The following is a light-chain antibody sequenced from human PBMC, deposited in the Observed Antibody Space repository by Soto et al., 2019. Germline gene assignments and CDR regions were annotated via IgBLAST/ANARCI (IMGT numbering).Light chain of an antibody. Sequence: QSALTQPASVSGSPGQSITISCTGTSSDVGGYNYVSWYQQHPGKAPKLMIYDVSNRPSGVSNRFSGSKSGNTASLTISGLQAEDEADYSCSSYTISSTLEVFGTGTKVTVL. V-gene: IGLV2-14*01. CDR3: SSYTISSTLEV. J-gene: IGLJ1*01. CDR2: DVS. CDR1: SSDVGGYNY.